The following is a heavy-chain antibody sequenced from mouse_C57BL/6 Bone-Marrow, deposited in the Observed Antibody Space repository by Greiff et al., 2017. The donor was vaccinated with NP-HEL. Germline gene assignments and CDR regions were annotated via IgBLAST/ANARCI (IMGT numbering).Heavy chain of an antibody. J-gene: IGHJ3*01. CDR1: GFTFTDYY. Sequence: EVQLQQSGPVLVKPGPSVKISCKASGFTFTDYYMHWVKQSHGKSLEWIGLVYPYNGGTSYNQQFKGKATLTVDTSSGTAYMELNSLTSEDSAVYYCARSLYNYGSSPAWFAYWGKGTLVTVSA. V-gene: IGHV1-36*01. CDR3: ARSLYNYGSSPAWFAY. D-gene: IGHD1-1*01. CDR2: VYPYNGGT.